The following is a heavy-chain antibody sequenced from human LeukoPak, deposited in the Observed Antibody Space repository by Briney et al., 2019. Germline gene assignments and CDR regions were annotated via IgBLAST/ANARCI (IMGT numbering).Heavy chain of an antibody. D-gene: IGHD2-15*01. CDR1: GFTFSSYG. J-gene: IGHJ4*02. V-gene: IGHV3-30*03. Sequence: PGGSLRLSCAASGFTFSSYGMHWVRQAPGKGLEWVAVISYDGSNKYYADSVKGRFTISRDNSKNTLYLQMNSLRAEDTAVYYCATDIVVVVAATGDYWGQGTLVTVSS. CDR3: ATDIVVVVAATGDY. CDR2: ISYDGSNK.